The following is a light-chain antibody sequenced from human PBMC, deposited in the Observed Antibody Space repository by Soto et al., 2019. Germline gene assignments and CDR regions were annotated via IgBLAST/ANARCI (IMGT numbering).Light chain of an antibody. V-gene: IGKV3-20*01. CDR1: QSVSSSY. CDR3: QQYGGSPPVT. CDR2: GAS. Sequence: EIVLTQSPGTLSLSPGERATLSCRASQSVSSSYLAWYQQKPGQAPRLLIYGASFRATGIPDRFSCSGSGTDFTVTISRLELEDFAVYYCQQYGGSPPVTFGQGTRLEIK. J-gene: IGKJ5*01.